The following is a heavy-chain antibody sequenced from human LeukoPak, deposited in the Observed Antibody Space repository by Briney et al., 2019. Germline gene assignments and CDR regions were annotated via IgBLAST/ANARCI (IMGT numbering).Heavy chain of an antibody. CDR2: IYHSGGT. CDR1: GGSISSGGYY. CDR3: ARALVGDFWSGYYKGGTDAFDI. J-gene: IGHJ3*02. D-gene: IGHD3-3*01. V-gene: IGHV4-30-2*01. Sequence: PSQTLSLTCTVSGGSISSGGYYWSWLRQPPGKGLEWIGYIYHSGGTNYNPSLKSRVTISVDKSKNQFSLKLSSVTAADTAVYYCARALVGDFWSGYYKGGTDAFDIWGQGTMVTVSS.